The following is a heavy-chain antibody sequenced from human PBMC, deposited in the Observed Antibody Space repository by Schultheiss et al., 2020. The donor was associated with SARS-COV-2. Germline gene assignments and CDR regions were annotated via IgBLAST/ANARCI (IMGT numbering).Heavy chain of an antibody. Sequence: GGSLRLSCAASGFTFSNYAMSWVRQAPGKGLEWVSGISSSGASTYYADSVKGRFTISRDNSKNTLYLQMNSLRAEDTAVYYCAKDTSYPITTLGYYYYYGMDVWGQGTTVTVSS. CDR1: GFTFSNYA. CDR2: ISSSGAST. V-gene: IGHV3-23*01. D-gene: IGHD1-1*01. J-gene: IGHJ6*02. CDR3: AKDTSYPITTLGYYYYYGMDV.